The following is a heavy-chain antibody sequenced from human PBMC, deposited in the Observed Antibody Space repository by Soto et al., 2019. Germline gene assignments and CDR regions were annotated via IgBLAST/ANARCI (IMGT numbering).Heavy chain of an antibody. Sequence: SETLSLTCNVSGDSIGRFYWSWIRQSAEKGLEWIGRVYSTGGTAYNPALKGRVTISLDRSNNHVSLEMNSVTAADTAVYFCARDLSGTGLDIWGRGTRVTVS. CDR2: VYSTGGT. CDR1: GDSIGRFY. V-gene: IGHV4-4*07. J-gene: IGHJ6*02. CDR3: ARDLSGTGLDI. D-gene: IGHD1-26*01.